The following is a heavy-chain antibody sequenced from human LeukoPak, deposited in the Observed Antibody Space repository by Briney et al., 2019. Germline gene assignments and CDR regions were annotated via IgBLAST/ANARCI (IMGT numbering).Heavy chain of an antibody. V-gene: IGHV4-38-2*01. CDR1: GYSISSGYY. CDR3: ARLPRDYSNSHVIDY. D-gene: IGHD4-11*01. CDR2: FYHSGST. J-gene: IGHJ4*02. Sequence: SETLSLTCAVSGYSISSGYYWGWIRQSPEKGLEWIGSFYHSGSTYYNPSLKRRVTISIDTSKNQFALKLSSVTAADTAIYYCARLPRDYSNSHVIDYWGQGTLVTVSS.